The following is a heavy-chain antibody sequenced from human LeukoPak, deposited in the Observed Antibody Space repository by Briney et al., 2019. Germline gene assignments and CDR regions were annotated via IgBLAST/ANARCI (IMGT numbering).Heavy chain of an antibody. CDR1: GFTFSNAW. D-gene: IGHD3-22*01. Sequence: GGPLRLSCVASGFTFSNAWMSWVRQAPGKGLDWVANIKQDGTDKYYVDSVKGRFTISRDNAKNLLYLQMNSLRAEDTAVYYCAREKLDTRGYVDYWGQGTLVTVSS. CDR3: AREKLDTRGYVDY. CDR2: IKQDGTDK. J-gene: IGHJ4*02. V-gene: IGHV3-7*01.